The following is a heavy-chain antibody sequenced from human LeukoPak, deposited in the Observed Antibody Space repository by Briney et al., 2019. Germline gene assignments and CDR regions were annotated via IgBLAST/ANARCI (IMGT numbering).Heavy chain of an antibody. V-gene: IGHV3-21*01. CDR1: GFTFSSYS. J-gene: IGHJ6*02. D-gene: IGHD6-13*01. Sequence: PGGSLRLSCAASGFTFSSYSMNWVRQAPGKGLEWVSSISSSRSYIYYADSVKGRFTISRDNAKNSLYLQMNSLRAEDTAVYYCASRSSWSRGRYYYGMDVWGQGTTVTVSS. CDR2: ISSSRSYI. CDR3: ASRSSWSRGRYYYGMDV.